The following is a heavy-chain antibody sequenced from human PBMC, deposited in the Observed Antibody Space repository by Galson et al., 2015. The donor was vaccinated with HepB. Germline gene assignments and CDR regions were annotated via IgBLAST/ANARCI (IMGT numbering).Heavy chain of an antibody. CDR2: ISGSGGST. CDR3: AKVGSSSWYVPHLDY. Sequence: SLRLSCAASGFTFSSYAMSWVRQAPGKGLEWVSGISGSGGSTYYADSVKGRFTISRDNSKNTLYLQMNSLRVEDTAVYYCAKVGSSSWYVPHLDYWGQGTLVTVSS. D-gene: IGHD6-13*01. V-gene: IGHV3-23*01. CDR1: GFTFSSYA. J-gene: IGHJ4*02.